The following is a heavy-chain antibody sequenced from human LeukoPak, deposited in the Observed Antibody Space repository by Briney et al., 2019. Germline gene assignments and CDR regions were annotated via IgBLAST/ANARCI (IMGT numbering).Heavy chain of an antibody. CDR3: AREGTFDAFDI. Sequence: ASVTVSCKASGYTFTSYYMHWVRQAPGQRLEWMGWINAGNGNTKYSQKFQGRVTITRDTSASTAYMELSSLRSEDTAVYYCAREGTFDAFDIWGQGTMVTVSS. J-gene: IGHJ3*02. V-gene: IGHV1-3*01. CDR1: GYTFTSYY. CDR2: INAGNGNT.